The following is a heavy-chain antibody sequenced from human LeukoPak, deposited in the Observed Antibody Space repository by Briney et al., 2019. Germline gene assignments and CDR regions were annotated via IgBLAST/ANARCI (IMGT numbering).Heavy chain of an antibody. Sequence: GGSLRLSCAASRFPFSSYAMHWVRQAPGKGLEWVAFIQNDGSNKYYADSVKGRFTISRDNAKNSLYLQMNSLRAEDTAVYYCAELGITMIGGVWGKGTTVTISS. CDR2: IQNDGSNK. CDR1: RFPFSSYA. CDR3: AELGITMIGGV. J-gene: IGHJ6*04. V-gene: IGHV3-30*02. D-gene: IGHD3-10*02.